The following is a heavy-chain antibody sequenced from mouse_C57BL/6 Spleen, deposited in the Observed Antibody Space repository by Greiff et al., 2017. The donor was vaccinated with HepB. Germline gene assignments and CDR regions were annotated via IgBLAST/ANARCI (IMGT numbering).Heavy chain of an antibody. V-gene: IGHV1-78*01. D-gene: IGHD2-4*01. J-gene: IGHJ2*01. CDR3: AGKDYDYDDGFDY. CDR2: IYPRDGST. Sequence: VQLQQSDAELVKPGASVKISCKVSGYTFTDHTIHWMKQRPEQGLEWIGYIYPRDGSTKYNEKFKGKATLTADKSSSTAYMQLNSLTSEDSAVYFCAGKDYDYDDGFDYWGQGTTLTVSS. CDR1: GYTFTDHT.